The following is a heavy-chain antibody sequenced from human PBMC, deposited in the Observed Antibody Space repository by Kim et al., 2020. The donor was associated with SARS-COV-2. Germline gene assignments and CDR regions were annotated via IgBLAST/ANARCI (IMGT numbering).Heavy chain of an antibody. CDR2: IHTNTGNP. CDR3: ARSDSSGYLFDY. CDR1: GYTFTTYA. D-gene: IGHD3-22*01. J-gene: IGHJ4*02. V-gene: IGHV7-4-1*02. Sequence: ASVKVSCKASGYTFTTYAIHGVRQAPGQGLEWMGWIHTNTGNPTYAQNFSGRSVLSLDTSVSTAYLHISTLKAEDTAVYYCARSDSSGYLFDYWGQGTLV.